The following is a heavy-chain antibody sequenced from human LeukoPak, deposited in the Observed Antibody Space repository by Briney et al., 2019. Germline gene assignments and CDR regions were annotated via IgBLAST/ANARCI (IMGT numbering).Heavy chain of an antibody. CDR2: INAGNGNT. Sequence: ASVKVSCKASGYTFTNYAMNWVRQAPGQGLEWMGWINAGNGNTKYSQKFQGRVTITRDTSASTAYMELSSLRSEDTAVYYCARGGYFGSPIDYWGQGTLVTVSS. CDR1: GYTFTNYA. V-gene: IGHV1-3*01. D-gene: IGHD3-22*01. CDR3: ARGGYFGSPIDY. J-gene: IGHJ4*02.